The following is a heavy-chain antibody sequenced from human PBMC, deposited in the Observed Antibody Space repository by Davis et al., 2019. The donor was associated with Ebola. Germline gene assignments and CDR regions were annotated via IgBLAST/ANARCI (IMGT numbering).Heavy chain of an antibody. Sequence: MPSETLSLTCTVSGGSMSRFYRSWIRQAPGKGLEWVGYIDFTGNTNYKNPSLKSRVTISIDTSKNQFSLDFTSVTAADTAVYYCAWAAQWLGVDSWGPGRLVTGSS. CDR2: IDFTGNT. CDR1: GGSMSRFY. D-gene: IGHD6-19*01. CDR3: AWAAQWLGVDS. J-gene: IGHJ4*02. V-gene: IGHV4-59*08.